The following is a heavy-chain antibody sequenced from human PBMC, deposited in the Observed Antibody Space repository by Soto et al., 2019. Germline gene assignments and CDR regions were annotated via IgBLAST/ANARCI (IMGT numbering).Heavy chain of an antibody. CDR1: GFTFDDYA. V-gene: IGHV3-9*01. J-gene: IGHJ6*02. Sequence: EVQLVESGGGLVQPGRSLRLSCAASGFTFDDYAMHWVRQAPGKGLEWVSGISWNSGSIGYADSVKGRFTISRDKAKNSLYLQMNSLRAEDTALYYCAKDGRYYYYGMAVWGQGTTVTVSS. CDR3: AKDGRYYYYGMAV. CDR2: ISWNSGSI.